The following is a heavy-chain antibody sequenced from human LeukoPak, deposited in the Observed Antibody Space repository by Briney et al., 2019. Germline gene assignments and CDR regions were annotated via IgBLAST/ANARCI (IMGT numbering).Heavy chain of an antibody. CDR1: GDSVSRHDLT. V-gene: IGHV6-1*01. CDR3: VRSYDWVFDY. CDR2: TFYRSKWYN. J-gene: IGHJ4*02. Sequence: SQTLSLTCAISGDSVSRHDLTWDWVRQSPSRGLEWMGRTFYRSKWYNHYAVSVKSRITVSPDTSKNQFSLHLNSVTPEDTAVYYCVRSYDWVFDYWGQGTRVTVSS. D-gene: IGHD1-1*01.